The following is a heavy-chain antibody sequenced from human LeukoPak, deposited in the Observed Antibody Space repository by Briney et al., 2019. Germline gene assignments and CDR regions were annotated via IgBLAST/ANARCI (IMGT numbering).Heavy chain of an antibody. CDR3: AARTLSSSWYD. V-gene: IGHV5-51*01. CDR1: GYNFAGHW. D-gene: IGHD6-13*01. J-gene: IGHJ4*02. CDR2: IYPDDSDT. Sequence: ESLKISCKGSGYNFAGHWIGWVRQMPGKGLEWMGIIYPDDSDTRYSPSFQGQVIISADKSISTAYLQWSSLKASDTAMYYCAARTLSSSWYDWGQGTLVTVSS.